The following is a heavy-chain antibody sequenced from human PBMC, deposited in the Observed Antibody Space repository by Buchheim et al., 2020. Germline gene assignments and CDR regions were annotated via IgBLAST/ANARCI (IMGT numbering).Heavy chain of an antibody. V-gene: IGHV3-53*04. J-gene: IGHJ4*02. CDR3: ARVSHYGSGSYYLD. Sequence: EVQLVESGGGLVQPGGSLRLSCAASGFTVSSNYMSWVRQAPGKGLEWVSVIYSGGSTYYADSVKGRFTISSQNSKNTLYLQMNSLRAEDTAVYYCARVSHYGSGSYYLDWGQGTL. D-gene: IGHD3-10*01. CDR1: GFTVSSNY. CDR2: IYSGGST.